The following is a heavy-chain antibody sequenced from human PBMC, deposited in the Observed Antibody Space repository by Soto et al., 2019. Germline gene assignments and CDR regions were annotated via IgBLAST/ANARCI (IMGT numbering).Heavy chain of an antibody. J-gene: IGHJ6*02. CDR1: GFTFSSYA. CDR2: ISGSGGST. CDR3: ARERVKYYYDSSGYYRPPRYYYCGMDV. V-gene: IGHV3-23*01. D-gene: IGHD3-22*01. Sequence: HPGGSLRLSCAASGFTFSSYAMSWVRQATGKGLEWVSAISGSGGSTYYADSVKGRFTISRDNSKNTLYLQMNSLRAEDTAVYYCARERVKYYYDSSGYYRPPRYYYCGMDVWGQGTTVTVSS.